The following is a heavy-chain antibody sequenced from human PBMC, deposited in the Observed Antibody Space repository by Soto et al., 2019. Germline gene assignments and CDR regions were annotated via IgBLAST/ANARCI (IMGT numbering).Heavy chain of an antibody. CDR2: IGTAGDT. CDR1: GFTFSSYD. J-gene: IGHJ2*01. V-gene: IGHV3-13*01. CDR3: ARDRGYGSGSWYFDL. Sequence: EVQLVESGGGLVQPGGSLRLSCAASGFTFSSYDMHWVRQAPGKGLEWGAAIGTAGDTYYPGSVKGRFTISRENAKNSLYLQMNSLRAGDTAVYYCARDRGYGSGSWYFDLWGRGTLVTVSS. D-gene: IGHD3-10*01.